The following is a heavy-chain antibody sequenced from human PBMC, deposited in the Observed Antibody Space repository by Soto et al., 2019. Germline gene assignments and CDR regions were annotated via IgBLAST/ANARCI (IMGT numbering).Heavy chain of an antibody. J-gene: IGHJ6*02. Sequence: SETLSLTXTVPGGSISSSSYSWGWIRQPPGKGLEWIGSIYYSGSTYYNPSLKSRVTISVDTSKNQFSLKLSSVTAADTAVYYCARDSGSSGYYYAYGMDVWGQGTTVTVSS. D-gene: IGHD3-22*01. CDR3: ARDSGSSGYYYAYGMDV. V-gene: IGHV4-39*02. CDR1: GGSISSSSYS. CDR2: IYYSGST.